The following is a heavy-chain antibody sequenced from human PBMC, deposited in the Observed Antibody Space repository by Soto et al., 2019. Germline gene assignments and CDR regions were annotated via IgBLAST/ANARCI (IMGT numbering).Heavy chain of an antibody. D-gene: IGHD2-2*01. CDR1: GGSFSGYH. V-gene: IGHV4-34*01. J-gene: IGHJ6*02. CDR3: ARDTVVPAPGSYYYYYGMDV. Sequence: PSETLSLTCAVYGGSFSGYHWSWIRQPPGKGLEWIGEINHSGSTNYNPSLKSRVTISVDTSKNQFSLKLSSVTAADTAVYYCARDTVVPAPGSYYYYYGMDVWGQGTTVTVSS. CDR2: INHSGST.